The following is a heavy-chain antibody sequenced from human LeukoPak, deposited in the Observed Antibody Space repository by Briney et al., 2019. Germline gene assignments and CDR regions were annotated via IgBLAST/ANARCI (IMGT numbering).Heavy chain of an antibody. D-gene: IGHD3-3*01. CDR1: GGSISSYY. CDR3: ARWSGRNYDFWSGYYPYYYYYYGMDV. V-gene: IGHV4-59*06. J-gene: IGHJ6*02. Sequence: SETLSLTCTVSGGSISSYYWSWIRQHPGKGLEWIGYIYYSGSTYYNPSLKSRVTISVDTSKNQFSLKLSSVTAADTAVYYCARWSGRNYDFWSGYYPYYYYYYGMDVWGQGTTVTVSS. CDR2: IYYSGST.